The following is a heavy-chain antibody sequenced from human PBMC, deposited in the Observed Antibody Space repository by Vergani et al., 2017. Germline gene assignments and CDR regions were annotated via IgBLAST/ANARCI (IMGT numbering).Heavy chain of an antibody. CDR1: GGSISSSSYY. CDR3: ARHLNWDHPAFDY. CDR2: IYYSGST. Sequence: QLQLQESGPGLVKPSETLSLTCTVSGGSISSSSYYWGWIRQPPGKGLEWIGYIYYSGSTNYNPSLKSRVTISVDTSKNQFSLKLSSVTAADTAVYYCARHLNWDHPAFDYWGQGTLVTVSS. J-gene: IGHJ4*02. D-gene: IGHD1-1*01. V-gene: IGHV4-61*05.